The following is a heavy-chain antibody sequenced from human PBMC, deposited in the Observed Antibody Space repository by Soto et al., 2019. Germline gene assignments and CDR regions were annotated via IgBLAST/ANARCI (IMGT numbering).Heavy chain of an antibody. J-gene: IGHJ4*02. CDR1: GDSLSSGSHY. V-gene: IGHV4-61*01. Sequence: SETLSLTCTVSGDSLSSGSHYWGWIRQPPGKGLEWIGYIYSSGSTSYNPSLQSRVTISVDTSKNQFSLKLSSVTAADTAVYYCARDGDGYNYWGQGTLVTVSS. CDR3: ARDGDGYNY. D-gene: IGHD5-12*01. CDR2: IYSSGST.